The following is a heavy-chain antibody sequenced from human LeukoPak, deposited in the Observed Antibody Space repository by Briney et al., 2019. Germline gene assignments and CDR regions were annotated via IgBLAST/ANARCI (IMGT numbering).Heavy chain of an antibody. CDR3: ARDRSRGSYNWFDP. CDR2: IIPILGIA. CDR1: GGTFSSYT. D-gene: IGHD3-10*01. Sequence: SVKVSCKASGGTFSSYTISWVRQAPGQGVEWMGRIIPILGIANYAQKFQGRVTITADKSTSTAYMELSSLRSEDTAVYYCARDRSRGSYNWFDPWGQGTLVTVSS. J-gene: IGHJ5*02. V-gene: IGHV1-69*04.